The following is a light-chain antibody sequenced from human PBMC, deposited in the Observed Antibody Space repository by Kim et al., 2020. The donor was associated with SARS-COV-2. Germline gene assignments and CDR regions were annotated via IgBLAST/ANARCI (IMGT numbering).Light chain of an antibody. V-gene: IGLV2-23*01. Sequence: GQSITISCTGTDDDIGSFNLVSWYQLHPGEAPKLLIFGGSKRPSRVSSRFSGSKSGNTASLTISGLQAEDEADYYCCSYAGGVNFVFGPGTKVTVL. J-gene: IGLJ1*01. CDR2: GGS. CDR1: DDDIGSFNL. CDR3: CSYAGGVNFV.